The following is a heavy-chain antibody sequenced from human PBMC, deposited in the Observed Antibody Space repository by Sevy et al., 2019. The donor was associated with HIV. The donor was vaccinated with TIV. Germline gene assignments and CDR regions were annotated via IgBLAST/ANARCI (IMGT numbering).Heavy chain of an antibody. Sequence: GGSLRLSCTASGFTFGDYAMSWFRQAPGKGLEWVGLFRSKGYGGTTEYAASVKGRFIMSSDDSKSIAYLQMNSLKTEDTAVYYCTRCPRGGWAFDLWGQGTMVTVSS. CDR2: FRSKGYGGTT. D-gene: IGHD3-16*01. CDR3: TRCPRGGWAFDL. V-gene: IGHV3-49*03. J-gene: IGHJ3*01. CDR1: GFTFGDYA.